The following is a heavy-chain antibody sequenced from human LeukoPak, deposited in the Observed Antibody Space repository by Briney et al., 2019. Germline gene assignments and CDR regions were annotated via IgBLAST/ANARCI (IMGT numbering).Heavy chain of an antibody. Sequence: GASVKVSCKASGYTFTGYYMHWVRQAPGQGLEWMGWINPNSGGTNYAQKFQGRVTMTRDTSISTAYMELSRLRSDDTAVYYCARGPRITILGVDYWFDPWGQGTLVTFSS. CDR1: GYTFTGYY. CDR3: ARGPRITILGVDYWFDP. V-gene: IGHV1-2*02. CDR2: INPNSGGT. J-gene: IGHJ5*02. D-gene: IGHD3-3*01.